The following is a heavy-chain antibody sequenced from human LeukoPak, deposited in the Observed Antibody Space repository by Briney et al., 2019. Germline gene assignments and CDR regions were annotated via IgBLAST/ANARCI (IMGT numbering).Heavy chain of an antibody. Sequence: GASAKVSCKASGYTFTSYGISWVRQAPGQGLEWMGGIIPIFGTANYAQKFQGRVTITTDESTSTAYMELSSLRSEDTAVYYCASNGGSGSGIAPGPIAKTIDYWGQGTLVTVSS. V-gene: IGHV1-69*05. J-gene: IGHJ4*02. D-gene: IGHD1-26*01. CDR3: ASNGGSGSGIAPGPIAKTIDY. CDR1: GYTFTSYG. CDR2: IIPIFGTA.